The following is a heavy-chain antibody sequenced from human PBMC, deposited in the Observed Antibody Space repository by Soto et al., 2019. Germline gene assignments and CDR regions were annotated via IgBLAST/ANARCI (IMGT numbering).Heavy chain of an antibody. CDR1: GYTFTGYY. D-gene: IGHD3-3*01. J-gene: IGHJ6*02. CDR3: AVIDFWSGYYTSYYGMDV. CDR2: INPNSGGT. V-gene: IGHV1-2*02. Sequence: SVKVSCKASGYTFTGYYMHWVRQAPGQGLEWMGWINPNSGGTNYAQKFQGRVTMTRDTSISTAYMELSRLRSDDTAVYYCAVIDFWSGYYTSYYGMDVWGQGTTVTVSS.